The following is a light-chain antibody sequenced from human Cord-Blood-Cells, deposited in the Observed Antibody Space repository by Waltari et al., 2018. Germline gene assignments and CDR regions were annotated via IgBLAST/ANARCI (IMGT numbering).Light chain of an antibody. CDR2: GAS. CDR3: QQYGSSPPYT. CDR1: QRVSSSY. Sequence: EIVFTHSPGTLSLSPGERATLACRASQRVSSSYLAWYQQKPGQAPRLLIYGASSRATGIPDRFSGSGSGTDFTLTISRLEPEDFAVYYCQQYGSSPPYTFGQGTKLEIK. J-gene: IGKJ2*01. V-gene: IGKV3-20*01.